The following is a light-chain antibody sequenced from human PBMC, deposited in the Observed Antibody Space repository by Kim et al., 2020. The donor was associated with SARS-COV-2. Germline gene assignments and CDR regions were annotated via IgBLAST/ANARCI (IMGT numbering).Light chain of an antibody. CDR2: DVG. V-gene: IGLV2-14*03. CDR3: SSYTTRSTVI. Sequence: GQSIAISCTGTSSDVGAYKYVSWYQQHPGKAPKLVIYDVGNWPSGVSNRFSGSKSGNTASLTISGLQTEDEADYYCSSYTTRSTVIFGGGTQLTVL. CDR1: SSDVGAYKY. J-gene: IGLJ2*01.